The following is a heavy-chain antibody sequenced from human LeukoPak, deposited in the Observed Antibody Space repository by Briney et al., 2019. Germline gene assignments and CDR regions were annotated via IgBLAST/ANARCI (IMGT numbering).Heavy chain of an antibody. CDR3: ARGVGSGSRLRAGDY. J-gene: IGHJ4*02. CDR2: IYSGGST. CDR1: GFSFNHYG. D-gene: IGHD1-26*01. V-gene: IGHV3-53*01. Sequence: PGRSLRLSCAASGFSFNHYGMHWFRQAPGKGLEWVSVIYSGGSTYYADSVKGRFTISRDNSKNTLYLQMNSLRAEDTAVYYCARGVGSGSRLRAGDYWGQGTLVTVSS.